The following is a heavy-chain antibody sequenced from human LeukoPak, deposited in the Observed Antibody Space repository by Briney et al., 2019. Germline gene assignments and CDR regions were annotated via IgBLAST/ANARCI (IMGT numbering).Heavy chain of an antibody. Sequence: SETLSLTCTVSGGSISSYYWSWIRQPAGKGLEWIGRIYTSGSTNYNPSLKSRVTMSVDTSKNQFSLKLSSVTAADTAVYYCARDAGYYDFWSGYYSGGNWFDPWGQGTLVTVSS. D-gene: IGHD3-3*01. J-gene: IGHJ5*02. V-gene: IGHV4-4*07. CDR3: ARDAGYYDFWSGYYSGGNWFDP. CDR2: IYTSGST. CDR1: GGSISSYY.